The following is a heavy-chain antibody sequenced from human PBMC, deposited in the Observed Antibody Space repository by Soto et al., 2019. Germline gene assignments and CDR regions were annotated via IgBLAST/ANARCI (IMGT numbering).Heavy chain of an antibody. Sequence: QVQLVQSGAEVKKPGASVRVSCKASGYTFADFYLHWLRQAPGHGLEWVGWISPTRGGTNYAQKSHDRVTVTADTSINTANMEFSRLTPDDTAVYYCAKGVTAATSGWLSLFDSWGQGTLVTVSS. CDR3: AKGVTAATSGWLSLFDS. D-gene: IGHD6-19*01. J-gene: IGHJ4*02. V-gene: IGHV1-2*02. CDR2: ISPTRGGT. CDR1: GYTFADFY.